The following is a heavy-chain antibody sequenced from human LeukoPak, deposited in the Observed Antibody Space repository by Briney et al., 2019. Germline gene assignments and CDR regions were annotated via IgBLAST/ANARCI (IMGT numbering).Heavy chain of an antibody. CDR1: GFTFSSYW. CDR3: AREFGSWLE. J-gene: IGHJ4*02. Sequence: GGSLRLSCAASGFTFSSYWMTWVRQAPGKGLEWVANIKPDGSQIYYVDSVKGRFTISRDNAKNSLYLQMNSLRADDTAVYYCAREFGSWLEWGQGTLVTVSS. V-gene: IGHV3-7*03. CDR2: IKPDGSQI. D-gene: IGHD6-13*01.